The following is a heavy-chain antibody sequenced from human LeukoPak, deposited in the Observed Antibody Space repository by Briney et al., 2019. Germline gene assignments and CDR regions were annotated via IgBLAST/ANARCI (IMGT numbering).Heavy chain of an antibody. J-gene: IGHJ4*02. V-gene: IGHV4-31*03. CDR1: GASISSDISY. CDR2: SYYNGVT. Sequence: SQTLSLTCTVSGASISSDISYWSWIRQHPGKGLEWIGFSYYNGVTYHNPSLKSRVTISVDTSKNQFSLNLSSVTAADTAVYYCARCNVVYYYENGALLPRGYFDDWGQGTLVTVSS. CDR3: ARCNVVYYYENGALLPRGYFDD. D-gene: IGHD3-22*01.